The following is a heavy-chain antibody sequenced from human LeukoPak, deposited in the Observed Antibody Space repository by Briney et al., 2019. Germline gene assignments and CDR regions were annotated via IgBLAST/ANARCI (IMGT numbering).Heavy chain of an antibody. Sequence: GGSLRLSCAASGFTFSSYAMHWVRQAPGKGLEWVAVISYDGSTYYADSVKGRFTISRDNSKNTLYLQMNSLRAEDTAVYYCAKRPLRTNDYWGQGTLVTVSS. CDR1: GFTFSSYA. CDR2: ISYDGST. CDR3: AKRPLRTNDY. J-gene: IGHJ4*02. D-gene: IGHD4-17*01. V-gene: IGHV3-30-3*02.